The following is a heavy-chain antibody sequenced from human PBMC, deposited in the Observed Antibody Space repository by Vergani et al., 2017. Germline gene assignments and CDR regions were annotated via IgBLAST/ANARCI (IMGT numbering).Heavy chain of an antibody. V-gene: IGHV3-48*02. D-gene: IGHD3-10*01. CDR2: ISSSGSTI. CDR3: AREVRIRDYYGSGSPPGPPPGY. J-gene: IGHJ4*02. Sequence: EVQLLESGGGLVQPGGSLRFSCAAPGFTFSSYAMNWVRQAPGKGLEWVSYISSSGSTIYYADSVKGRFTISRDNAKNSLYLQMNSLRDEDTAVYYCAREVRIRDYYGSGSPPGPPPGYGGQGTLVTVSS. CDR1: GFTFSSYA.